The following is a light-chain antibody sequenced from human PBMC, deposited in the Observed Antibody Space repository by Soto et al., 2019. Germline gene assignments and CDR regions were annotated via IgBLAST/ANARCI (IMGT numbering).Light chain of an antibody. CDR2: GAS. Sequence: EVVLTQSPGTLSLSPGERATLSCRASQSVRSTYLAWYQQKPGQAPRLLIYGASRRATGIPDRFSGSGSGTDFTLTISRLDPEDCAVYYCQQYGRSLWTFGQGTKVEIK. V-gene: IGKV3-20*01. CDR3: QQYGRSLWT. CDR1: QSVRSTY. J-gene: IGKJ1*01.